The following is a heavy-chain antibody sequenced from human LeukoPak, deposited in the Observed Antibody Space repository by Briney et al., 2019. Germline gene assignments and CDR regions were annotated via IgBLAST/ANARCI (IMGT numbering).Heavy chain of an antibody. CDR3: AKDDEQWLVRSFDY. V-gene: IGHV3-23*01. CDR1: GSTFSSYA. D-gene: IGHD6-19*01. J-gene: IGHJ4*02. Sequence: GGSLRLSCAASGSTFSSYAMSWVRRAPGKGLEWVSGISNSGESTYYADSVKGRFTVSRDNSKSTLYLQMNSLRAEDTAVYYCAKDDEQWLVRSFDYWGQGTLVTVSS. CDR2: ISNSGEST.